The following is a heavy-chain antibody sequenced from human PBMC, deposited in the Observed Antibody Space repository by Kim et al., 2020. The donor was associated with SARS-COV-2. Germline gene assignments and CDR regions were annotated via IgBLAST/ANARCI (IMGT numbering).Heavy chain of an antibody. CDR3: AREGSGSYNWLDP. CDR1: GYTFDTYA. CDR2: INGGNGNT. J-gene: IGHJ5*02. D-gene: IGHD3-10*01. Sequence: GYTFDTYALYWVRQAPGQRFEWMGWINGGNGNTRYSQNFQGRVTITRDTSATTAYMELSSLTSKDTAVYYCAREGSGSYNWLDPWGQGTLAT. V-gene: IGHV1-3*01.